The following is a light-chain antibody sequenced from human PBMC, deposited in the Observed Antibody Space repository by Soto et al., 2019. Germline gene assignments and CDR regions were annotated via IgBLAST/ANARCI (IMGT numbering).Light chain of an antibody. Sequence: DIQMTQSPSSLSASIGDRVTITCRASQSIATYLNWYQQRPGKAPSLLIYAASSLQSGVPSRFSGSGSGTDFTLTISSLQSEDSATYYCQQSYSIFTFGGGTKVDIK. J-gene: IGKJ4*01. CDR3: QQSYSIFT. V-gene: IGKV1-39*01. CDR2: AAS. CDR1: QSIATY.